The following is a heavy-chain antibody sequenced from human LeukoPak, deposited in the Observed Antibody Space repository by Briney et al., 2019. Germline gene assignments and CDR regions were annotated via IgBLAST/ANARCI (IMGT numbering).Heavy chain of an antibody. D-gene: IGHD5-12*01. CDR1: GFTFSSYG. Sequence: GRSLRLSCAASGFTFSSYGMHWVRQAPGKGLEWVAVIWYDGSNKYYADSVKGRFTISRDNSKNTLYLQMNSLRAEDTAVYYCARNGIVATSLFDYWGQGTLVTVSS. CDR3: ARNGIVATSLFDY. J-gene: IGHJ4*02. CDR2: IWYDGSNK. V-gene: IGHV3-33*01.